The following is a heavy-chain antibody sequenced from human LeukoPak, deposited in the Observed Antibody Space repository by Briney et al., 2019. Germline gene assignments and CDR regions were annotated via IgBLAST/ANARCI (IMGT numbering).Heavy chain of an antibody. CDR2: INTDGSST. D-gene: IGHD3-3*01. J-gene: IGHJ6*03. CDR3: ARGSRITIFGVVTGYYMDV. Sequence: GGSLRLSCAASGFTFSSYWMHWVRQAPGKGLVWVSRINTDGSSTSYADSVKGRFTISRDDAKNTLYLQMNSLRAEDTAVYYCARGSRITIFGVVTGYYMDVWGKGTTVTVSS. CDR1: GFTFSSYW. V-gene: IGHV3-74*01.